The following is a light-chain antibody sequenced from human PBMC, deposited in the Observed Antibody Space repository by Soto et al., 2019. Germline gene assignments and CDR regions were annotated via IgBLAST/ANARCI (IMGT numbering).Light chain of an antibody. CDR1: SSDVGAYNY. V-gene: IGLV2-11*01. Sequence: QSALTQPRSVSGSPGQSVTISCTGTSSDVGAYNYVSWYQQYPGKAPKVVIYEVSERPSGVPHRFSGSKSGNTASLIISGLQAGDEADYYCCSYAGSYTHVVFGGGTKLTVL. CDR2: EVS. J-gene: IGLJ2*01. CDR3: CSYAGSYTHVV.